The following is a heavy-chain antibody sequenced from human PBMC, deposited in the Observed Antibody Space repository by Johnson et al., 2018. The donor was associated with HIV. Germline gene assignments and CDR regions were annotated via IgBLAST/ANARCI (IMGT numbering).Heavy chain of an antibody. CDR2: LKSKTAGGTT. CDR3: CYGSGTYDGPAFDI. J-gene: IGHJ3*02. CDR1: GFTFSSYA. V-gene: IGHV3-15*01. Sequence: EVQLVESGGGLVQPGGSLRLSCAVSGFTFSSYAMSWVRQAPGNGLEWVGRLKSKTAGGTTDYAAPVKGRFTISRDDSKNTLYLQMNSLIPEDTAVYYCCYGSGTYDGPAFDIWGHGTMVTVSS. D-gene: IGHD3-10*01.